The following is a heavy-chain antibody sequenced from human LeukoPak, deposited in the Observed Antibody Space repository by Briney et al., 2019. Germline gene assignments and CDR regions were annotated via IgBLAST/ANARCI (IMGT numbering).Heavy chain of an antibody. CDR1: GYSFTNYW. V-gene: IGHV5-51*01. J-gene: IGHJ4*02. D-gene: IGHD5-18*01. Sequence: GDSLKISCKASGYSFTNYWIACVRQMPGKVLEWMGIIYPGDSDTRYSPSIQGQATISADKSISTAYLKWNRMKDSDTAMYYCARRHKRGAYSYGVDYWGQGTLVTVSS. CDR2: IYPGDSDT. CDR3: ARRHKRGAYSYGVDY.